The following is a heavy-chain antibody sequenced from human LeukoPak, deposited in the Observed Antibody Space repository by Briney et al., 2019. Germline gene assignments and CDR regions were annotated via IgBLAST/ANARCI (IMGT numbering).Heavy chain of an antibody. V-gene: IGHV3-9*01. CDR2: ITWNSGSI. Sequence: PGGSLRLSCAASGFTFSSYAMHWVRQAPGKGLEWVSGITWNSGSIGYADSVKGRFTISRDNAKNSLYLQMNNLRAEDTALYYCAKRGYNYGYDDAFDIWGQGTMVTVSS. CDR3: AKRGYNYGYDDAFDI. CDR1: GFTFSSYA. D-gene: IGHD5-18*01. J-gene: IGHJ3*02.